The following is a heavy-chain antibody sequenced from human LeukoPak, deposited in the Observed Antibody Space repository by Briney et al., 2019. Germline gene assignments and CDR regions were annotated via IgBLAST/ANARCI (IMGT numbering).Heavy chain of an antibody. D-gene: IGHD6-6*01. Sequence: GGSLRLSCAASGFTFSSYWMSWVRQAPGRGLEWVANIKQDGSEEVYVGSVKGRFTISRDNAKNSLFLQMNTLRAEDTAVYYCARDPYSSTWSYGMDVWAKGPRSPSP. CDR1: GFTFSSYW. V-gene: IGHV3-7*05. J-gene: IGHJ6*02. CDR3: ARDPYSSTWSYGMDV. CDR2: IKQDGSEE.